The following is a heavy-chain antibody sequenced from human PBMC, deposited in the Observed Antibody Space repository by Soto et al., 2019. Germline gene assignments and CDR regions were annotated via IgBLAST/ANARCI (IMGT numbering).Heavy chain of an antibody. Sequence: QVHLVQSGAEVKKPGASVMISCKTSGYPFTTSGLHWLRQAPGQSLEWMGWVNPDIGDTKYSHKFQDRLTISSDTSASTGYMEWSRLRPEYMALYYRVRVSEDDRVFLVTMIWGWFDTWGQGALLTGSS. CDR3: VRVSEDDRVFLVTMIWGWFDT. J-gene: IGHJ5*02. CDR1: GYPFTTSG. D-gene: IGHD3-22*01. V-gene: IGHV1-3*01. CDR2: VNPDIGDT.